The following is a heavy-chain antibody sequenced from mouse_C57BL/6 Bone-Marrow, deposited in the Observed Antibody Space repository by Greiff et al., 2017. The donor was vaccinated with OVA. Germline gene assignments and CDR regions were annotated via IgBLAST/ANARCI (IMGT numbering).Heavy chain of an antibody. V-gene: IGHV1-50*01. D-gene: IGHD1-1*01. Sequence: QVQLQQPGAEFVKPGASVKLSCKASGYTFTNYYIQWIKQRPGQGLEWIGEIDPSDSYTHYNHKFKGKATLTVDTSSSTAYMQLSSLKSEDSAVYYCGSWDFAYWGQGTLVTVSA. CDR1: GYTFTNYY. CDR2: IDPSDSYT. J-gene: IGHJ3*01. CDR3: GSWDFAY.